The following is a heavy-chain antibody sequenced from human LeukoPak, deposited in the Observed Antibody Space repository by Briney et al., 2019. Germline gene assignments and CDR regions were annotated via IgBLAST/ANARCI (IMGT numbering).Heavy chain of an antibody. D-gene: IGHD2-2*01. CDR2: MNPNSGNT. V-gene: IGHV1-8*03. CDR3: ARRPIVVVPAAIKPPYYYYYMDV. J-gene: IGHJ6*03. Sequence: ASVKVSCKASGYTFTSYDINWVRQATGQGLEWMGWMNPNSGNTGYAQKFQGRVTITRNTSISTDYMELSSLRSEDTAVYYCARRPIVVVPAAIKPPYYYYYMDVWGKGTTVTVSS. CDR1: GYTFTSYD.